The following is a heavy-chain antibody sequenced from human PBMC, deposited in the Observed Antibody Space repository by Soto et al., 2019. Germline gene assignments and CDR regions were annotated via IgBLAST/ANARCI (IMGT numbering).Heavy chain of an antibody. CDR2: INHSGST. D-gene: IGHD4-4*01. CDR1: GGSFSGYY. Sequence: QVQLQQWGAGLLKPSETLSLTCAVYGGSFSGYYWSWIRQPPGKGLEWIGEINHSGSTNYNPSLKSRVTISVDTSKNQFSLKLSSVTAADTAVYYCASTVTTLYYYYGMDVWGQGTTVTVSS. V-gene: IGHV4-34*01. CDR3: ASTVTTLYYYYGMDV. J-gene: IGHJ6*02.